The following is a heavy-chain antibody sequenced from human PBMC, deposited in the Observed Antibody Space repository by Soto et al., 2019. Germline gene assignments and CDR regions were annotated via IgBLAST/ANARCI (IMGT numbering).Heavy chain of an antibody. D-gene: IGHD1-26*01. CDR1: GDSVSSNSAA. Sequence: PSQTLSLTCAISGDSVSSNSAAWSWIRQSPSRGLEWLGRTFYRSKWYNDYAVSVKGRITINPDTSKNLFSLQLNSVTPEDTAVYYCEKEGGNHYYYYAMDVWGQGTTVTVSS. J-gene: IGHJ6*02. V-gene: IGHV6-1*01. CDR2: TFYRSKWYN. CDR3: EKEGGNHYYYYAMDV.